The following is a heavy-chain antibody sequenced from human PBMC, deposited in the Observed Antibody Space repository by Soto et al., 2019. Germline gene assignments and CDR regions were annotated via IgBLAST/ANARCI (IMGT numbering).Heavy chain of an antibody. V-gene: IGHV1-2*02. CDR2: IGPESGAT. Sequence: GASVKVSCKASGYAFTGHYIHWVRQAPEQGPEWMGEIGPESGATRYAQKFQGRVTMTRDTSTTTIYMELSSLRSDDTAIYYCAREENCSGGTCYSEYFHRWGQGTLVTVSS. J-gene: IGHJ1*01. CDR1: GYAFTGHY. D-gene: IGHD2-15*01. CDR3: AREENCSGGTCYSEYFHR.